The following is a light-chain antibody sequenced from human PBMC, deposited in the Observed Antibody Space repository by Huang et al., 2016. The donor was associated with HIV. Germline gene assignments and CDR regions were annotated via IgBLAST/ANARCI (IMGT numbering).Light chain of an antibody. J-gene: IGKJ2*01. CDR1: QNININ. Sequence: EIVMSQSPAALSVSPGERVTLSCRASQNININLAWYQQKSGQAPRLLIYGASTRSTGIPARFSGNGSGTPFTLTISGLQSDDFALYYCQQYDNWPPKYTFGQGTKLEI. CDR2: GAS. V-gene: IGKV3-15*01. CDR3: QQYDNWPPKYT.